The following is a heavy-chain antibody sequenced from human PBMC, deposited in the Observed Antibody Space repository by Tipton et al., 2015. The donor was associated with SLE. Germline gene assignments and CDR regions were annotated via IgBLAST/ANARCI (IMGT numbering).Heavy chain of an antibody. D-gene: IGHD1-26*01. CDR2: IYYSGST. Sequence: LRLSCTVSGGSISSSSYYWGWIRLPPGKGLEWIGSIYYSGSTYYNPSLKSRVTISVDTSKNQFSLKLSSVTAADTAVYYCARLGGKVDYWGQGTLVTVSS. V-gene: IGHV4-39*01. CDR1: GGSISSSSYY. J-gene: IGHJ4*02. CDR3: ARLGGKVDY.